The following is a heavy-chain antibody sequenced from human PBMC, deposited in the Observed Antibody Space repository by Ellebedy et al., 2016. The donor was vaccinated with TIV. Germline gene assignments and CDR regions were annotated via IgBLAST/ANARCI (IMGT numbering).Heavy chain of an antibody. Sequence: SLKISCTASGFRFDDYAMHWVRQVPGKGLEWVASVNWTADNIAYADSVKGRFTISRDNAKNSLYLQMSSLQAEDTAFYYCAKDWRDYYGSGSSFDCWGQGTLVTVSS. CDR3: AKDWRDYYGSGSSFDC. V-gene: IGHV3-9*01. D-gene: IGHD3-10*01. CDR1: GFRFDDYA. CDR2: VNWTADNI. J-gene: IGHJ4*02.